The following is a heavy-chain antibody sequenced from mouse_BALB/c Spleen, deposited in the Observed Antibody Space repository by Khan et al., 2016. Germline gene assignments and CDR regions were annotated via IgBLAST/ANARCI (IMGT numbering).Heavy chain of an antibody. Sequence: QVQLKQSGAELARPGASVKMSCKASGYTFTSYTMFWVKQRPGQGLEWIGYINPSSDYTDYNQKFKDKATLTADKSSSTAYMQLHSLTSEDSAVYYCAREGWLLGYFDYWGQGTTLTVSS. CDR3: AREGWLLGYFDY. CDR1: GYTFTSYT. D-gene: IGHD2-3*01. J-gene: IGHJ2*01. CDR2: INPSSDYT. V-gene: IGHV1-4*01.